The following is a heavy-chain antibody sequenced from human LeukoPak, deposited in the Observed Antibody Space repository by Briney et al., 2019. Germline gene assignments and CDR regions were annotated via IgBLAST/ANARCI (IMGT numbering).Heavy chain of an antibody. CDR2: ISSSSSYT. Sequence: GGSLRLSCAASEFTFSDYYMSWIRQASGKGLEWVSYISSSSSYTNYADSVKGRFTISRDNAKNSLYLQMNSLRAEDTAVYYCASMGDSSGYYYTATYYFDYWGQGTLVTVSS. V-gene: IGHV3-11*03. CDR3: ASMGDSSGYYYTATYYFDY. D-gene: IGHD3-22*01. J-gene: IGHJ4*02. CDR1: EFTFSDYY.